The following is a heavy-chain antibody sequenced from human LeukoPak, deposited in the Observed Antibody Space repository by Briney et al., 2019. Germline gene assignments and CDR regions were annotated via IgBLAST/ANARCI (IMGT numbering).Heavy chain of an antibody. CDR3: ARYIAALRYGMDV. D-gene: IGHD6-13*01. CDR2: INHSGST. Sequence: PSETLSLTCAVYSGSFSGYYWSWIRQPPGRGLEWIGEINHSGSTNYNPSLKSRVTMSVDTSKNQFSLKLSSVTAADTAVYYCARYIAALRYGMDVWGQGTTVTVSS. J-gene: IGHJ6*02. V-gene: IGHV4-34*10. CDR1: SGSFSGYY.